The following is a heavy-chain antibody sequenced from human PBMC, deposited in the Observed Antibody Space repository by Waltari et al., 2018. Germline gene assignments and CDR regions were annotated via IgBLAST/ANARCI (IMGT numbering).Heavy chain of an antibody. V-gene: IGHV2-70*15. CDR2: IDWDDDK. J-gene: IGHJ4*02. CDR1: GFSLSTSGMC. D-gene: IGHD2-21*02. CDR3: ARTDFGGNSVDY. Sequence: QVALRESGPALVRPTQTLTLTCTFSGFSLSTSGMCVLWIRQPPGKALEWLARIDWDDDKHYITSLKTMLTISKDASENQVVLTLTNVDPVDTGIYYCARTDFGGNSVDYWCQGTLVTVSS.